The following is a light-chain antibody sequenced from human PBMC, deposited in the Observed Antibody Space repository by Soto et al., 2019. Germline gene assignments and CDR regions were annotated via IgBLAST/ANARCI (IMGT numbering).Light chain of an antibody. V-gene: IGKV1-39*01. CDR1: QSISSY. CDR3: QQSYSTPPIT. CDR2: AAS. Sequence: DIPMTQSPSSLSASVGDRVTITCRASQSISSYLNWYQQKPGKAPTLLIYAASSLQSGVPSRFSGSGSWTDFTLTISSLQPEDFATYYCQQSYSTPPITFGQGTRLEIK. J-gene: IGKJ5*01.